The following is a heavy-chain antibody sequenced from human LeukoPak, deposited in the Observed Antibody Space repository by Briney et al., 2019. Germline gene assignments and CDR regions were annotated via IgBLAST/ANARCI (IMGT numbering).Heavy chain of an antibody. CDR1: GYTFTSYD. J-gene: IGHJ5*02. Sequence: GASVKVSCKASGYTFTSYDINWVRQATGQGLEWMGWTNPNSGNTGYAQKFQGRVTMTRNTSISTAYMELSSLRSEDTAVYYCARRKTYYDILTGHNDNWSDPWGQGTLVTVSS. CDR3: ARRKTYYDILTGHNDNWSDP. V-gene: IGHV1-8*01. CDR2: TNPNSGNT. D-gene: IGHD3-9*01.